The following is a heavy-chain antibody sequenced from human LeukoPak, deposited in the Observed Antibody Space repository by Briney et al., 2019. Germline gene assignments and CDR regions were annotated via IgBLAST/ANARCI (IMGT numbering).Heavy chain of an antibody. CDR1: GGSISTYN. D-gene: IGHD3-3*01. CDR2: VYYSGST. Sequence: PSETLSLTCTVSGGSISTYNWNWIQQPPGKGLEWIGYVYYSGSTNYNPALNSRVTISVDTSKNQFSLKLSSVTAADTAVYYCARGVTIFGVPTPYYMDVWGKGTTVTVSS. J-gene: IGHJ6*03. CDR3: ARGVTIFGVPTPYYMDV. V-gene: IGHV4-59*08.